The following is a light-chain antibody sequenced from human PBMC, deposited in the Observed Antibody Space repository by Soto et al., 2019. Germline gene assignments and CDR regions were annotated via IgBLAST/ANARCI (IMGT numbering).Light chain of an antibody. CDR3: HQYNKGPGT. J-gene: IGKJ1*01. CDR2: AAA. V-gene: IGKV3-15*01. CDR1: QSINND. Sequence: EIVMTQSPATLSVSPGDRVTLSCRASQSINNDLAWYQQRPGQAPRVLIYAAATRATGLPARFSGSGSGTEFTLTISSLLSEDSAVYYCHQYNKGPGTFGPGTKVDI.